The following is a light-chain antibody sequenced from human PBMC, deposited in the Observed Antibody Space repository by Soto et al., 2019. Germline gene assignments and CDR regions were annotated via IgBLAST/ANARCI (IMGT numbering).Light chain of an antibody. V-gene: IGKV1-5*03. CDR2: KAS. CDR3: QQYNSYLWT. Sequence: DVQMTQSPSTLSASVGDRVTITCRASQSVSIWLAWYQQKPGKAPKLLIYKASSLESGVPSRFSGSGSGAEFTLSIRSLQPDDFATYYCQQYNSYLWTFDQVTKVEIK. CDR1: QSVSIW. J-gene: IGKJ1*01.